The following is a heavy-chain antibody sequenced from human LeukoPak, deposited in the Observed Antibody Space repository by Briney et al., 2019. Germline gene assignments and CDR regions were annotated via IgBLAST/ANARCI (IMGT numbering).Heavy chain of an antibody. CDR3: ARDQGIAARGDY. D-gene: IGHD6-6*01. CDR1: GYTFTGYY. J-gene: IGHJ4*02. CDR2: INPNSGGT. V-gene: IGHV1-2*02. Sequence: AASVKVSCKASGYTFTGYYMHWVRQAPGQGLEWMGWINPNSGGTNYAQKFQGRVTMTRDTSISTAYMELSRLRSDDTAVYYCARDQGIAARGDYWGQGTLVTVSS.